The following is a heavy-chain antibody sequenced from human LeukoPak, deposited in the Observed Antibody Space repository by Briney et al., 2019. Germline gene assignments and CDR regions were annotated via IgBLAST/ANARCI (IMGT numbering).Heavy chain of an antibody. D-gene: IGHD3-22*01. CDR2: IWYDGSNK. V-gene: IGHV3-33*01. Sequence: PGGSLRLSCAASGFTFSSYGMHWVRQAPGKGLEWVAVIWYDGSNKYYADSVKGRFTISRDNSKNTLYLQMNSLRAEDTAVHYCARVGNYYDSRLPKYWGQGTLVTVSS. CDR3: ARVGNYYDSRLPKY. CDR1: GFTFSSYG. J-gene: IGHJ4*02.